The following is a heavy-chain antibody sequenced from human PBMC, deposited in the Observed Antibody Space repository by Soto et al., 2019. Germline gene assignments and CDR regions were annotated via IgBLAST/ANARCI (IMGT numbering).Heavy chain of an antibody. J-gene: IGHJ3*02. Sequence: GASVKVSCKASGYTFTNYIITWVRQAPGQGLEWMGWIIGYNGNTNYAQNFQGRVTMTADTSTSTAYMDLRSLRSDDTAVYYCAGRPAYSTWFDVFDIWGQGTMVTVSS. CDR3: AGRPAYSTWFDVFDI. V-gene: IGHV1-18*01. CDR2: IIGYNGNT. D-gene: IGHD6-13*01. CDR1: GYTFTNYI.